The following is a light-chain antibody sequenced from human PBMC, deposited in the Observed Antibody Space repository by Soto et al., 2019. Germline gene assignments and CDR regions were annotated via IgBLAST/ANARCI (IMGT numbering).Light chain of an antibody. J-gene: IGKJ2*01. CDR3: QQSYSTPRT. Sequence: DIQMTQSPSSLSASVGDRVTITCRASQSISSYLNRYQQKPGKAPKLLIYAASSLQSGVPSRFSGSGSGTYFTLTISSLQPEDFATYYCQQSYSTPRTFGQGTKLEIK. CDR2: AAS. CDR1: QSISSY. V-gene: IGKV1-39*01.